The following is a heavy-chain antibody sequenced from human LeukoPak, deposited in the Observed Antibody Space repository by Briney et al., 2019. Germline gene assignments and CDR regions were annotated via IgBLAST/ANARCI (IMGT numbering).Heavy chain of an antibody. CDR2: INHSGST. D-gene: IGHD6-25*01. Sequence: SETLSLTCAVYGGSFSGYYWSWIRQPPGKGLEWIGEINHSGSTNYNPSLKSRVTISVDTSKNQFSLKLTSVTAADTAVYYCATSMGIAARAFDYWGQGTLVTVSS. CDR1: GGSFSGYY. V-gene: IGHV4-34*01. J-gene: IGHJ4*02. CDR3: ATSMGIAARAFDY.